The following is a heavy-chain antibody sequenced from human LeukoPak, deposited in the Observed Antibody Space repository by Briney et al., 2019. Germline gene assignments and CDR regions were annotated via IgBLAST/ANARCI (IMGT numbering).Heavy chain of an antibody. Sequence: GGSLRLSCATSGFTFNRFGMHWVRQAPGKGLEWAAVIWYDGSNKDYADSVKGRFTISRDNSKNTLYLQMSGLRAEDTAVYHCATSAHIEVGTAPPPDYWGQGTLVTVSS. CDR2: IWYDGSNK. CDR3: ATSAHIEVGTAPPPDY. D-gene: IGHD2-21*02. J-gene: IGHJ4*02. V-gene: IGHV3-33*01. CDR1: GFTFNRFG.